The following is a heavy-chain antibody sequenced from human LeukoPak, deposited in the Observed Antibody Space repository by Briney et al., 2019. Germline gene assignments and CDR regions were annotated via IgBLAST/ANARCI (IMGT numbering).Heavy chain of an antibody. D-gene: IGHD3-10*01. V-gene: IGHV4-39*07. CDR1: GGSISSSSYY. J-gene: IGHJ6*04. CDR3: ASQGYGSDRVV. CDR2: INHSGST. Sequence: SETLSLTCTVSGGSISSSSYYWSWIRQPPGKGLEWIGEINHSGSTNYNPSLKSRVTISVDTSKNQFSLKLSSVTAADTAVYYCASQGYGSDRVVWGKGTTVTVSS.